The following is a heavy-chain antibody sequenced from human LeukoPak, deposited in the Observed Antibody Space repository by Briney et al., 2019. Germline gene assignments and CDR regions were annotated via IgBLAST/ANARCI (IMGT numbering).Heavy chain of an antibody. J-gene: IGHJ4*02. V-gene: IGHV4-34*01. CDR3: ARGGYYYDSSGYLSY. CDR1: GGSFSGYY. D-gene: IGHD3-22*01. Sequence: KPSETLSLTCAVYGGSFSGYYWSWIRQPPGKGLEWIGEINHSGSTNYNPSLKSRVTISVDTSKNQFSLKLSSVTATDTAVYYCARGGYYYDSSGYLSYWGQGTLVTVSS. CDR2: INHSGST.